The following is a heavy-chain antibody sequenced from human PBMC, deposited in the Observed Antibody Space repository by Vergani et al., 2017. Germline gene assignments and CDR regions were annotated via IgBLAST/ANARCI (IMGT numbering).Heavy chain of an antibody. CDR3: ARGHPVGSY. D-gene: IGHD1-26*01. J-gene: IGHJ4*02. CDR2: IKGDGSAK. CDR1: GFTFTSYA. V-gene: IGHV3-7*01. Sequence: EVQMVESGGGLVKPGGSLRLSCVGSGFTFTSYAMNWVRQAPGKGLEWVAAIKGDGSAKQYVESVKGRFTISRDNAKSSLYLQMNSLRVADTAVYYCARGHPVGSYWGQGTLVTVSS.